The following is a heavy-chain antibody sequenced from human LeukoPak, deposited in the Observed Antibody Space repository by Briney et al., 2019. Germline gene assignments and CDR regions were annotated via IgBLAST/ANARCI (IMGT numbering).Heavy chain of an antibody. CDR1: GFTVSRNQ. CDR3: ARTGNGRVYDL. Sequence: GGSLRLSCVPSGFTVSRNQITWVRQAPGKALEWVSVIYSGGNTYAPDPVRGRFTISRDSSQDPVDLPHNSLTVEDTATYYCARTGNGRVYDLWGQGTLVTVSS. J-gene: IGHJ4*02. V-gene: IGHV3-53*01. CDR2: IYSGGNT. D-gene: IGHD1-1*01.